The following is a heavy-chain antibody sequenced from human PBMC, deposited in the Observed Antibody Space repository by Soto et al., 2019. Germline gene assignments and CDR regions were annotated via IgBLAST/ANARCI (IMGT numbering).Heavy chain of an antibody. J-gene: IGHJ4*02. CDR1: GFTFSDHS. D-gene: IGHD3-10*01. V-gene: IGHV3-72*01. CDR3: TVWGSGNDFGAA. CDR2: SKNKADSYTT. Sequence: EVQLVESGGGLVQPGGSLRLSCAASGFTFSDHSMDWVRQAPGKGLGWVGRSKNKADSYTTEYAASVKGRFTISRDGSKNSLFLQMNSLKTEDTAVYYCTVWGSGNDFGAAWGQGILVTVSS.